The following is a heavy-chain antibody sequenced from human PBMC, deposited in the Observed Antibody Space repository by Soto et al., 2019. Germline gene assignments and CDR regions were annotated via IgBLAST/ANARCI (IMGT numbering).Heavy chain of an antibody. J-gene: IGHJ6*02. D-gene: IGHD3-22*01. CDR1: GGSISSSSYY. CDR3: AGGDYYHSSGYYFYYYTMDV. Sequence: SETLSITCTVSGGSISSSSYYWGWIRQPPGRGLEWTGNVYYGGSTYYKPSLKSRVNISVETSKSQFSLKLSSVTAADTAVYYCAGGDYYHSSGYYFYYYTMDVWGQGTTVTVSS. CDR2: VYYGGST. V-gene: IGHV4-39*01.